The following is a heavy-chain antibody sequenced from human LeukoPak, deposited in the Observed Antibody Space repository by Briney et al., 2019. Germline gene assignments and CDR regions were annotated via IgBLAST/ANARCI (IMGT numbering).Heavy chain of an antibody. CDR3: ARDFAVTTAYYYGMDV. CDR2: IYYSGST. D-gene: IGHD4-17*01. J-gene: IGHJ6*02. Sequence: SETLSLTCTVSGGSISSYYWSWIRQPPGKGLEWIGYIYYSGSTTYNPSLKSRVTISVDTSKNQFSLKLTSVTAADTAVCYCARDFAVTTAYYYGMDVWGQGTTVTVSS. CDR1: GGSISSYY. V-gene: IGHV4-59*01.